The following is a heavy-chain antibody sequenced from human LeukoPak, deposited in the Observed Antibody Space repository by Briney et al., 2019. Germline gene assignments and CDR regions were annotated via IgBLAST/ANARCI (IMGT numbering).Heavy chain of an antibody. V-gene: IGHV1-2*02. Sequence: ASVKVSCKASGYSFADYYMHWVRQAPGQGLEWMGWIKPNSGGTRSAQKFQGRVIMTRDTSISTAYMELSSLRYDDTAVYYCATNILVRDIINWFDPWGQGTLVTVSS. D-gene: IGHD3-10*01. CDR2: IKPNSGGT. CDR1: GYSFADYY. J-gene: IGHJ5*02. CDR3: ATNILVRDIINWFDP.